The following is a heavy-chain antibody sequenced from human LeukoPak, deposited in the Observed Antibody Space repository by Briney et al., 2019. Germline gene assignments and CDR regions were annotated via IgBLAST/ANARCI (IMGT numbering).Heavy chain of an antibody. D-gene: IGHD3-10*01. CDR2: ISGSGGST. J-gene: IGHJ4*02. CDR3: AKGGSSGSYYLPITRFDY. Sequence: GGSLRLSCAASGFTFSSYAMSWVRQAPGKGLEWVSAISGSGGSTYYADSVKGRFTISRDNSKNTLYLQMNSLRAEDTAVYYCAKGGSSGSYYLPITRFDYWGQGTLVTVSS. CDR1: GFTFSSYA. V-gene: IGHV3-23*01.